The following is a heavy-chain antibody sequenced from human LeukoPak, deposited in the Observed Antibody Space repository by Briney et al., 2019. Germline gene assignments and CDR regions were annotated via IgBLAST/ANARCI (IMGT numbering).Heavy chain of an antibody. D-gene: IGHD2-8*01. CDR1: GGSISSGGYY. CDR3: ARWPNNYYYYGMDV. V-gene: IGHV4-31*03. CDR2: IYYSGST. Sequence: PSETLSLTCTVSGGSISSGGYYWSWIRQHPGKGLEWIGYIYYSGSTYYNPSLKSRVTISVDTSKNQFSLKLSSVTAAGTAVYYCARWPNNYYYYGMDVWGQGTTVTVSS. J-gene: IGHJ6*02.